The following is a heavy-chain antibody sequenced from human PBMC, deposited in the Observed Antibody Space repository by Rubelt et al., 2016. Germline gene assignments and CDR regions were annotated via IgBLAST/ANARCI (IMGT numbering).Heavy chain of an antibody. D-gene: IGHD3-3*01. CDR2: ISGSGGST. V-gene: IGHV3-23*04. CDR1: GFTFDDYG. CDR3: VRASSNWSGYSLEGGRLYYYGMDV. Sequence: EVQLVESGGGVVRPGGSLRLSCAASGFTFDDYGMSWVRHAPGKGLEWVSAISGSGGSTYYADSVKGRFTISRDNSKNTLYLQMNSLRAEDTAVYYGVRASSNWSGYSLEGGRLYYYGMDVWGQGTTVTVSS. J-gene: IGHJ6*02.